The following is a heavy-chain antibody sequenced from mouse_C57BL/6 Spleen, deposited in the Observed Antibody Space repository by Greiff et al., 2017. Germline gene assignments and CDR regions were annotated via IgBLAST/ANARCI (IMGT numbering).Heavy chain of an antibody. CDR3: ARPITTVVPYAMDY. V-gene: IGHV7-3*01. CDR1: GFTFTDYY. D-gene: IGHD1-1*01. J-gene: IGHJ4*01. CDR2: IRNKANGYTT. Sequence: EVKLVESGGGLVQPGGSLSLSCAASGFTFTDYYMSWVRQPPGKALEWLGFIRNKANGYTTEYSASVKGRFTISRDNSQSILYLQMNALRAEDSATYYCARPITTVVPYAMDYWGQGTSGTVSS.